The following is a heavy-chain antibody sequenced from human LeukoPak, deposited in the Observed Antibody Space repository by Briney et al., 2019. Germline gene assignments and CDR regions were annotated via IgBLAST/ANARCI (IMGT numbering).Heavy chain of an antibody. V-gene: IGHV5-10-1*01. D-gene: IGHD2-15*01. CDR3: ARHWARGEDYYYGMDV. CDR1: GYSFTSYW. J-gene: IGHJ6*04. CDR2: IDPSDSYT. Sequence: GESLKISCKGSGYSFTSYWISWVHQMPGKGLEWMGRIDPSDSYTNYSPSFQGHVTISADKSISTAYLQWSSLKASDTAMYYCARHWARGEDYYYGMDVWGKGTTVTVSS.